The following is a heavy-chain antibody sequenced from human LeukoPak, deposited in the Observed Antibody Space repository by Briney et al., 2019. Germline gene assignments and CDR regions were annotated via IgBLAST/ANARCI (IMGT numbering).Heavy chain of an antibody. J-gene: IGHJ4*02. Sequence: PSETLSLTCAVYGGSVSGYCWSWIRQPPGKGLEWIGEINHSGSTNYNPSLKSRVTISVDTSKNQFSLKLSSVTAADTAVYYCARGIRRHYYGSGSYYNTGRRIGDYFYDWGQGTLVTVSS. CDR2: INHSGST. CDR3: ARGIRRHYYGSGSYYNTGRRIGDYFYD. V-gene: IGHV4-34*01. CDR1: GGSVSGYC. D-gene: IGHD3-10*01.